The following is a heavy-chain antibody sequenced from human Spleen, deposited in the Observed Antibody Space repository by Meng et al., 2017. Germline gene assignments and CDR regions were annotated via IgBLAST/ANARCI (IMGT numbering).Heavy chain of an antibody. V-gene: IGHV1-2*02. Sequence: ASVKVSCKASGYTFTGYFMHWVRQAPGQGLEWMGWINPDSGGTNYAQNFQDRVTMTRDTSISTAYMELSRLRSDDTAVYYCARGPTTMAHDFDYWGQGALVTVSS. CDR1: GYTFTGYF. D-gene: IGHD4-11*01. CDR3: ARGPTTMAHDFDY. J-gene: IGHJ4*02. CDR2: INPDSGGT.